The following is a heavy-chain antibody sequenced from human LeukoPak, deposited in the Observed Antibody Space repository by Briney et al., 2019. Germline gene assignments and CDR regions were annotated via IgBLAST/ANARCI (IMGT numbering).Heavy chain of an antibody. Sequence: WASVKVSCKASGYTFTGYYMHWVRQAPGQGLEWMGWINPNSGGTNYAQKFQGRVTMTRDTSINTAYMELSRLRSDDTAVFYCARSMGFCSGANPDCYMDVWGKGTTVTVSS. CDR2: INPNSGGT. CDR3: ARSMGFCSGANPDCYMDV. V-gene: IGHV1-2*02. J-gene: IGHJ6*03. CDR1: GYTFTGYY. D-gene: IGHD2-15*01.